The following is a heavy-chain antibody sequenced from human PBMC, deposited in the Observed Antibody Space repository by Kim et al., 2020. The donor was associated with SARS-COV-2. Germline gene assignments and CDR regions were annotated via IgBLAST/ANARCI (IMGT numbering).Heavy chain of an antibody. CDR3: ARLYRYYGSGPPPSYYVDI. Sequence: SETLSLTCTVSGGSISSSSYYWGWIRQPPGKGLEWIGSIYYSGSTYYNPSLKSRVTISVDTSKNQFSLKLSSVTAADTAVYYCARLYRYYGSGPPPSYYVDIWGQGTLVTASS. D-gene: IGHD3-10*01. J-gene: IGHJ4*02. V-gene: IGHV4-39*01. CDR2: IYYSGST. CDR1: GGSISSSSYY.